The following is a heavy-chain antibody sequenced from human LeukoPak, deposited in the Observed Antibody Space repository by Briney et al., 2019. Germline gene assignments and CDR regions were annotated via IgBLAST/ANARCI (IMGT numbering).Heavy chain of an antibody. J-gene: IGHJ6*02. CDR2: LGSAGDK. Sequence: GSLRLSCVASGFTLSDYDIHWVRQAIGKGLDWVSGLGSAGDKYHAGSERGRFTISREDAENSVYLQMNGLRPEDTAIYYCARAKRETSTRPWTSGMDVWGQGTTVTVSS. CDR3: ARAKRETSTRPWTSGMDV. D-gene: IGHD3/OR15-3a*01. CDR1: GFTLSDYD. V-gene: IGHV3-13*01.